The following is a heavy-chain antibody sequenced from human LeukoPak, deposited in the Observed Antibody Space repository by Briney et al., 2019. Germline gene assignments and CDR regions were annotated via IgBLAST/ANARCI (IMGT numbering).Heavy chain of an antibody. D-gene: IGHD3-16*01. Sequence: GGSLRLPCTVSGFTLNENSMTCIRQAPGKGLECLAFINNSGRTIYYADSVKGRFTISKDDAENSLFLQMSSLRVDDTAVYYCARDVGGLDHWGQGTAVTVSS. CDR2: INNSGRTI. V-gene: IGHV3-11*01. CDR1: GFTLNENS. J-gene: IGHJ4*02. CDR3: ARDVGGLDH.